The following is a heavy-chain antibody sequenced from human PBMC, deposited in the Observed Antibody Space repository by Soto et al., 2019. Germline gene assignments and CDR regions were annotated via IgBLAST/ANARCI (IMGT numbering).Heavy chain of an antibody. J-gene: IGHJ4*02. Sequence: QVQLQESGPGLVKPSQTLSLTCTVSGGSIRSCGYYWSWIRQGPGPGLEWIGYIFYSANTYYNPSLKCRVTISVDTSKIQFSLNLRSVTAADTAVYFCARSYYSSYVYGYWGQGTLVTVSS. CDR1: GGSIRSCGYY. CDR2: IFYSANT. V-gene: IGHV4-31*03. CDR3: ARSYYSSYVYGY. D-gene: IGHD4-4*01.